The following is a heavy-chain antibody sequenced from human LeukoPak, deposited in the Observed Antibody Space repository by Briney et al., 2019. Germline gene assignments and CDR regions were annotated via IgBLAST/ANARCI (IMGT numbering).Heavy chain of an antibody. D-gene: IGHD4-17*01. J-gene: IGHJ6*02. CDR1: GGSNSSGGYY. V-gene: IGHV4-31*03. CDR2: IYYSGST. Sequence: SETLSLTCTVSGGSNSSGGYYWSWIRQHPGKGLEWIGYIYYSGSTYYNPSLKSRVTISVDTSKNQFSLKLSSVTAADTAVYYCARDSSGTTVTTDGMDVWGQGTTVTVSS. CDR3: ARDSSGTTVTTDGMDV.